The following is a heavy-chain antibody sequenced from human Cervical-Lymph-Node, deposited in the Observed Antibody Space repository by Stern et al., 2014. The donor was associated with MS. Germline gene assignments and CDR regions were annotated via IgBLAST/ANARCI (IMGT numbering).Heavy chain of an antibody. CDR2: VSNEGSKQ. D-gene: IGHD2-15*01. CDR1: GFIFSNYA. CDR3: GRDTCRGGGCYFRY. J-gene: IGHJ4*02. Sequence: VQLVQSGGGVVQPGRSLRLSCAASGFIFSNYAMHWVRQAPGKGLDWVAFVSNEGSKQFYADSVKGRFTISRDNANNTLYLQMNSLSPEDTAVYYCGRDTCRGGGCYFRYWGQGILITVSS. V-gene: IGHV3-30-3*01.